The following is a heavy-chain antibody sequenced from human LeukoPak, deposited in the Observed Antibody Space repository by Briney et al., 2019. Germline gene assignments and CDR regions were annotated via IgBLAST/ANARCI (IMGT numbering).Heavy chain of an antibody. CDR2: TYYRSKWYN. V-gene: IGHV6-1*01. J-gene: IGHJ3*01. CDR3: ARGTSRAFDL. Sequence: SQTLSLTCDISGDSVSSNSAAWNWIKQSPSRGLEWLGRTYYRSKWYNDYAVSVKSRIIINPDTSKNRLSQHLTSVIPEDTAVHYGARGTSRAFDLWGQGTMVTVSS. CDR1: GDSVSSNSAA. D-gene: IGHD3/OR15-3a*01.